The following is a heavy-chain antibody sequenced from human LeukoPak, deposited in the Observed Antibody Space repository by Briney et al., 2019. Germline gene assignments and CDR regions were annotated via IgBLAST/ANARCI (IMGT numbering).Heavy chain of an antibody. CDR1: GFTFRSYG. CDR2: IWYDGSNK. D-gene: IGHD6-6*01. CDR3: ARVGSSSSLGFDY. V-gene: IGHV3-33*08. Sequence: GGSLRLSCGTSGFTFRSYGMHWVRQAPGKGLEWVAVIWYDGSNKYCADSVKGRFTISRDNSKNTLYLEMSSLRAEDTAVYYCARVGSSSSLGFDYWGQGTLVTVSS. J-gene: IGHJ4*02.